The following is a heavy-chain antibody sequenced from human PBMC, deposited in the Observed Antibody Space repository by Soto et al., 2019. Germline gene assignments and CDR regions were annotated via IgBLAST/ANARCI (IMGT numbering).Heavy chain of an antibody. D-gene: IGHD2-2*01. CDR2: IIPRSATS. Sequence: SVKVSCKASGYTFTTYFIHWVRQVPGQGLEWMGGIIPRSATSNYAQKFQGRVTITADESTSTAYMELSSLRSEDTAVYYCAREGLVLVPTTVNSDYYYYGMDVWGQGTTVTVSS. CDR1: GYTFTTYF. J-gene: IGHJ6*02. V-gene: IGHV1-69*13. CDR3: AREGLVLVPTTVNSDYYYYGMDV.